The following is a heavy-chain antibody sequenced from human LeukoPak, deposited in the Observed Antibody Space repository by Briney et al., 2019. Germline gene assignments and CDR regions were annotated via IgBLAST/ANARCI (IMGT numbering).Heavy chain of an antibody. CDR2: IWYDGSNK. J-gene: IGHJ4*02. V-gene: IGHV3-33*06. CDR3: AKDQSTLGFDY. D-gene: IGHD2-2*01. CDR1: GFTFSSYG. Sequence: PGRSLRPSCAASGFTFSSYGMHWVRQAPGKGLEWVAVIWYDGSNKYYADSVKGRFTISRDNSKNTLYLQMNSLRAEDTAVYYCAKDQSTLGFDYWGQGTLVTVSS.